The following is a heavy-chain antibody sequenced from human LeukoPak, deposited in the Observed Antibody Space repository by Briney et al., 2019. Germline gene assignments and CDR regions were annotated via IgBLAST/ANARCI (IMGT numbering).Heavy chain of an antibody. Sequence: GGSLRLSCAASGFTFSSNGMSWVRQAPGKGLEWVSAISGSGGRTYYADSVKGRFTISRDDSKNTLSLQMNSLRVEDTAVYYCARDLAWGAFDYWGQGTLVTVSS. J-gene: IGHJ4*02. CDR2: ISGSGGRT. CDR3: ARDLAWGAFDY. CDR1: GFTFSSNG. V-gene: IGHV3-23*01. D-gene: IGHD7-27*01.